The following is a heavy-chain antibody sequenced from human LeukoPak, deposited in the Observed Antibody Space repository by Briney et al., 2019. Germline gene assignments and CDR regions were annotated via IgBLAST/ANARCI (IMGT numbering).Heavy chain of an antibody. J-gene: IGHJ6*02. CDR1: GFTFSSYG. D-gene: IGHD2-15*01. CDR2: IWYDGSNK. Sequence: GRSLRLSCAASGFTFSSYGMHWVRQAPGKGLEWVAVIWYDGSNKYYADSVKGRFTISRDNSKNTLYLQMNSLRAEDTAVYYCARAVVYCSGGSCYLCGMDVWGQGTTVTVSS. CDR3: ARAVVYCSGGSCYLCGMDV. V-gene: IGHV3-33*01.